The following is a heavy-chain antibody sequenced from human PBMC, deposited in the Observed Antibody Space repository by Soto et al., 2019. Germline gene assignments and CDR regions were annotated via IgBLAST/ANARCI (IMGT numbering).Heavy chain of an antibody. J-gene: IGHJ6*02. CDR1: GYTFTSYD. CDR2: MNPNSGNT. CDR3: AREVLDTTIFGVVIIRDYGMDV. Sequence: GASVKVSCKASGYTFTSYDINWMRQATGQGLEWMGWMNPNSGNTGYAQKFQGRVTMTRNTSISTAYMELSSLRSEDTAVYYCAREVLDTTIFGVVIIRDYGMDVWGQGTTVTVSS. D-gene: IGHD3-3*01. V-gene: IGHV1-8*01.